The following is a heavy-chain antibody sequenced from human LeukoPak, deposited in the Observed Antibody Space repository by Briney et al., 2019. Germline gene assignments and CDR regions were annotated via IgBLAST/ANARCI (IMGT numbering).Heavy chain of an antibody. CDR2: IYPGDSDT. V-gene: IGHV5-51*01. Sequence: GESLKISCKGSGYSFTSYWIGWVRQMAGKGLEWMGIIYPGDSDTRYSPSFQGQVTISADKSISTAYLQWSSLKASDTAMYYCARLLYYYDSSGYYPVGFDYWGQGTLVTVSS. D-gene: IGHD3-22*01. CDR3: ARLLYYYDSSGYYPVGFDY. J-gene: IGHJ4*02. CDR1: GYSFTSYW.